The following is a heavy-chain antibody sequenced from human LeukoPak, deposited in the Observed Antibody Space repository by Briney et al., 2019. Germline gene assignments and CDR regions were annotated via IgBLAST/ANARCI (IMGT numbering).Heavy chain of an antibody. V-gene: IGHV3-21*01. D-gene: IGHD2-2*01. CDR2: ISGSGIYT. CDR1: GFTFSSYN. J-gene: IGHJ4*02. Sequence: GGSLRLSCAASGFTFSSYNMDWVRQAPGKGLEWVLSISGSGIYTYYADSVKGRFTISRDNAKKSLYLQMNSLRAEDTAVYYCASASYCSSTSCYLDFDYGGQGTLVTVSS. CDR3: ASASYCSSTSCYLDFDY.